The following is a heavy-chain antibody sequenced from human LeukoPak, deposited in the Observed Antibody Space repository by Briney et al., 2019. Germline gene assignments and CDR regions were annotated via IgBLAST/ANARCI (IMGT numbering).Heavy chain of an antibody. D-gene: IGHD6-19*01. CDR1: GGSISSYY. CDR3: ARRARSSGRYYYYYMDV. Sequence: SSETLSLTCTVSGGSISSYYWSWIRQPPGKGLEWIGYIYYSGSTNYNPSLKSRVTISVDTSKNQFSLKLSSVTAADTAVYYCARRARSSGRYYYYYMDVWGKGTTVTVSS. CDR2: IYYSGST. V-gene: IGHV4-59*08. J-gene: IGHJ6*03.